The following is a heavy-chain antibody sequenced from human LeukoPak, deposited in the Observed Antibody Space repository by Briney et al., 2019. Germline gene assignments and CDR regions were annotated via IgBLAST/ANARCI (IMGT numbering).Heavy chain of an antibody. CDR2: ISGSGGST. J-gene: IGHJ4*02. V-gene: IGHV3-23*01. CDR1: GFTFSSCA. D-gene: IGHD3-22*01. Sequence: GGSLRLSCAASGFTFSSCAMSWVRQAPGKGLEWVSAISGSGGSTYYADSVKGRFTISRDNSKNTLYLQMNSLRAEDTAVYYCAKIVTMIPYGYFDYWGQGTLVTVSS. CDR3: AKIVTMIPYGYFDY.